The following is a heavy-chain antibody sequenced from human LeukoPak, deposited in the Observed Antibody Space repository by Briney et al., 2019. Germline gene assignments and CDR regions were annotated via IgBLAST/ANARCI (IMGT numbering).Heavy chain of an antibody. CDR3: ARGLRSPHGGSWYRNWFDP. V-gene: IGHV3-30-3*01. J-gene: IGHJ5*02. CDR2: ISYDGSNK. Sequence: PGGSLRLSCAASGFTFSSYAMHWVRQAPGKGLEWVAVISYDGSNKYYADSVKGRFTISRDNSKNTLYLQMNSLRAEDTAVYYCARGLRSPHGGSWYRNWFDPWGQGTLVTVSS. D-gene: IGHD6-13*01. CDR1: GFTFSSYA.